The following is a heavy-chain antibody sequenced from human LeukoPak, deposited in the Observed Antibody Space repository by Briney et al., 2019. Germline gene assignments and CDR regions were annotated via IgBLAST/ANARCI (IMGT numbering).Heavy chain of an antibody. CDR3: ARDGVTMVRGVINSNTKWFDP. D-gene: IGHD3-10*01. V-gene: IGHV3-7*04. Sequence: GRSLRLSCAASGFTFSSYWMSWVPQAPGKGLEWVANLKQDGSEKYYVDSVKGRFTISRDNAKNSLYLQMNSLRAEDTAVYYCARDGVTMVRGVINSNTKWFDPWGQGTLATVSS. CDR2: LKQDGSEK. J-gene: IGHJ5*02. CDR1: GFTFSSYW.